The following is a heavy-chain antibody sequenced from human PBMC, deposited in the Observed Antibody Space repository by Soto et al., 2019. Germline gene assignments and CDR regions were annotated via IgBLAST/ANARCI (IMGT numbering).Heavy chain of an antibody. CDR1: GSSISSGGYY. Sequence: SETLSLTCTVSGSSISSGGYYWSWIRQPPGKGLEWIVHIYYSGSTYYNSSLKSRVTISLDTSKNQFSLKLSSVTVADTAVYYCAGQPTAGSYYDLGPYYYYYAMNVWGQGTTVTVSS. CDR2: IYYSGST. V-gene: IGHV4-30-4*08. CDR3: AGQPTAGSYYDLGPYYYYYAMNV. D-gene: IGHD3-10*01. J-gene: IGHJ6*02.